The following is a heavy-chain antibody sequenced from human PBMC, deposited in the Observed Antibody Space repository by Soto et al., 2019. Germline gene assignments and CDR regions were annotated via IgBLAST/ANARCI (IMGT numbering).Heavy chain of an antibody. Sequence: ASVKVSCKASGYTFTSYAMHWVRQAPGQGLEWMGGIIPIFGTANYAQKFQGRVTITADESTSTAYMELSSLRSEDTAVYYCARDPGYYDSSGYYQGYWGQGTLVTVSS. CDR3: ARDPGYYDSSGYYQGY. J-gene: IGHJ4*02. CDR1: GYTFTSYA. D-gene: IGHD3-22*01. CDR2: IIPIFGTA. V-gene: IGHV1-69*13.